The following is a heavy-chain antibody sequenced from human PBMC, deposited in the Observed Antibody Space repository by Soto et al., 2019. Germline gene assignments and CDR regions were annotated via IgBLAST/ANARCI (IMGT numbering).Heavy chain of an antibody. V-gene: IGHV4-59*05. CDR1: GGSISSNY. D-gene: IGHD6-13*01. Sequence: PSETLSLTCTVSGGSISSNYWSWIRQPPGKGLEWIGSIYYSGSTYYNPSLKSRVTISVDTSKNQFSLKLSSVTAADTAVYYCARRYSSSYPYYYYYGMDVWGQGTTVTVSS. CDR3: ARRYSSSYPYYYYYGMDV. J-gene: IGHJ6*02. CDR2: IYYSGST.